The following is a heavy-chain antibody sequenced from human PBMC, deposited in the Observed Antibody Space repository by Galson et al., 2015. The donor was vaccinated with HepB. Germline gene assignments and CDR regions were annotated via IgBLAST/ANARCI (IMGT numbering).Heavy chain of an antibody. CDR3: VRDGAPPNYDILTGYSLFDY. D-gene: IGHD3-9*01. V-gene: IGHV3-64D*06. Sequence: SLRLSCAASGFTFSSYAMHWVRQAPGKGLEYVSAISSNGGSTYYADSVKGRFTISRDNSKNTLYLQMSSLRAEDTAVYYCVRDGAPPNYDILTGYSLFDYWGQGTLVTVSS. J-gene: IGHJ4*02. CDR2: ISSNGGST. CDR1: GFTFSSYA.